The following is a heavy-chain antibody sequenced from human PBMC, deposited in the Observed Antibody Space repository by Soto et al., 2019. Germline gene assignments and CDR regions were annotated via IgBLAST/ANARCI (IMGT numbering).Heavy chain of an antibody. CDR1: GGTFSSYA. D-gene: IGHD3-10*01. J-gene: IGHJ6*02. Sequence: SVKVSCKASGGTFSSYAISWVRQAPGQGLEWMGGIIPIFGTANYAQKFQGRVTITADESTSTAYMELSSLRSEDTAVYYCARGLMRITMVRGASGRYYYYGMDVWGQGTTVTVSS. V-gene: IGHV1-69*13. CDR2: IIPIFGTA. CDR3: ARGLMRITMVRGASGRYYYYGMDV.